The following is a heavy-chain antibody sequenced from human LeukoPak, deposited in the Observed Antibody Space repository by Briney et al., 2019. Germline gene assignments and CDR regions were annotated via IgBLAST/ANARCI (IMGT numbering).Heavy chain of an antibody. CDR1: GGSISSYY. J-gene: IGHJ4*02. V-gene: IGHV4-59*01. CDR2: IYYSGST. Sequence: SETLSLTCTVSGGSISSYYWSWIRQPPGKGLEWIGYIYYSGSTNYNPSLKSRVTISVDTSKNQFSLKVTSVTAADTAVYYCARGYCYGYWLDYWGQGTLVTVSS. D-gene: IGHD3-16*01. CDR3: ARGYCYGYWLDY.